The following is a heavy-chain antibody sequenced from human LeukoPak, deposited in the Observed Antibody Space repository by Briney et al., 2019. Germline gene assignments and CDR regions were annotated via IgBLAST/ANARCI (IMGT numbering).Heavy chain of an antibody. CDR3: ARGASRSSPFDY. V-gene: IGHV4-4*07. D-gene: IGHD6-6*01. J-gene: IGHJ4*02. CDR2: VYTSGST. Sequence: SETLSLTCSVSGGSISGYYWTWIRQPAGKGLEWIGRVYTSGSTHYNPSLKTRLTMSVDTSKNQFSLKLSSVTAADTAVYYCARGASRSSPFDYWGQGTLVTVSS. CDR1: GGSISGYY.